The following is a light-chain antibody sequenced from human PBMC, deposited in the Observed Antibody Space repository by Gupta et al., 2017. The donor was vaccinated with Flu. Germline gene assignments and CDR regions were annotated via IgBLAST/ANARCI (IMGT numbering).Light chain of an antibody. Sequence: YELTQPPPVYVAPGQTARVTCLGNNIGSKSVHWYRQEAGEAPVLVVSDGSDRPSGIPGRFSGSNSGNRATVTISRVEAGDEGDYYWQVWDSGRDLVVFGGGTKLTVL. J-gene: IGLJ2*01. V-gene: IGLV3-21*02. CDR1: NIGSKS. CDR3: QVWDSGRDLVV. CDR2: DGS.